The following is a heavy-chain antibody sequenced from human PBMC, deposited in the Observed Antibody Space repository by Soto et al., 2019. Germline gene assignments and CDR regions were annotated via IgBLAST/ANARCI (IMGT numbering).Heavy chain of an antibody. V-gene: IGHV4-59*01. CDR3: ARVVKEGYYDSSGYYYDYYYGMDV. D-gene: IGHD3-22*01. Sequence: SETLSLTCTVSGGSISSYYWSWIRQPPGKGLEWIGYIYYSGSTNYNPSLKSRVTISVDTSKNQFSLKLSSVTAADTAVYYCARVVKEGYYDSSGYYYDYYYGMDVWGQGTTVTVS. CDR1: GGSISSYY. J-gene: IGHJ6*02. CDR2: IYYSGST.